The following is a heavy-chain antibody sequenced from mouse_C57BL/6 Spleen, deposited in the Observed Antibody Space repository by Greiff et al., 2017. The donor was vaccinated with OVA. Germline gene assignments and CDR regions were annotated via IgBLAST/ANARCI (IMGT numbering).Heavy chain of an antibody. CDR1: GYTFTSYW. J-gene: IGHJ2*01. CDR2: IDPSDSYT. V-gene: IGHV1-59*01. Sequence: QVQLQQPGAELVRPGTSVKLSCKASGYTFTSYWMHWVKQRPGQGLEWIGVIDPSDSYTNYNQKFKGKATLTVDTSSSTAYLELSRLTSDDSAVYYCARGSSGYLGYWGQGTTLTVSS. CDR3: ARGSSGYLGY. D-gene: IGHD3-2*02.